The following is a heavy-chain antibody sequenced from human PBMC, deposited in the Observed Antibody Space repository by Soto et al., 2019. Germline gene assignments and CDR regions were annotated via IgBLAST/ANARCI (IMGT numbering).Heavy chain of an antibody. CDR2: INHSGST. V-gene: IGHV4-34*01. D-gene: IGHD2-15*01. J-gene: IGHJ4*02. CDR1: GGSFSGYY. CDR3: ARPYCSGGSCYGFDY. Sequence: QVQLQQWGAGLLKPSETLSLTCAVYGGSFSGYYWSWIRQPPGKGLEWIGEINHSGSTNYNPSLKSRFTISVDTSKNQFSLKLSSVTAADTAVYYCARPYCSGGSCYGFDYWGQGTLVTVSS.